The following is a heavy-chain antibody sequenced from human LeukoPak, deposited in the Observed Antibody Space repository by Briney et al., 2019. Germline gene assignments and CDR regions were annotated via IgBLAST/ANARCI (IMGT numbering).Heavy chain of an antibody. Sequence: PGRSLRLSCAASGFTFSSYAVHWVRQAPGKGLEWVAVISYDGSNKYYADSVKGRFTISRDNSKNTLYLQMNSLRAEDTAVYYCARDLGDILTYFDYWGQGTLVTVSS. CDR2: ISYDGSNK. J-gene: IGHJ4*02. CDR1: GFTFSSYA. D-gene: IGHD3-9*01. CDR3: ARDLGDILTYFDY. V-gene: IGHV3-30-3*01.